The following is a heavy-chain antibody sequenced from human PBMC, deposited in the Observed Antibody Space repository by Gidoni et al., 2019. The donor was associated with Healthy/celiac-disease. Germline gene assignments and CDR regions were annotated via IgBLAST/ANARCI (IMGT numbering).Heavy chain of an antibody. Sequence: EVQLVESGGGLVKPGGSLRLSCAPSGFTFSSYSMNWVRQAPGKGLEWVSSISSSSSYIYYADSVKGRFTISRDNAKNSLYLQMNSLRAEDTAVYYCARDPEKGFDYWGQGTLVTVSS. CDR1: GFTFSSYS. CDR3: ARDPEKGFDY. J-gene: IGHJ4*02. V-gene: IGHV3-21*01. CDR2: ISSSSSYI.